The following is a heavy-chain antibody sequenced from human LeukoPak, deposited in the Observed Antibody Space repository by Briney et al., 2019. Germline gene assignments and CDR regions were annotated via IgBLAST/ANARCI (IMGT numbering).Heavy chain of an antibody. D-gene: IGHD6-19*01. CDR1: GFTFGDYA. J-gene: IGHJ4*02. CDR2: IRSKAYGGTT. Sequence: PGGSLRLSCTASGFTFGDYAMSWVRQAPGKGLEWVGFIRSKAYGGTTEYAASVKGRFTISRDDSKSIAYLQMNSLRAEDTAVYYCARRRAVAGFDYWGQGTLVTVSS. CDR3: ARRRAVAGFDY. V-gene: IGHV3-49*04.